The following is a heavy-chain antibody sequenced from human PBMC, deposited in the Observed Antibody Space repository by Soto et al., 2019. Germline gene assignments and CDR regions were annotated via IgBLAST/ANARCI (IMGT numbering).Heavy chain of an antibody. CDR3: ARESEDLTSNFDY. Sequence: GGSLRLSCAASGFTFTRYSMNWVRQAAGKGLEWVSSISSTTNYIYYGDSMKGRFTISRDNAKNSLYLEMNSLRAEDTAVYYCARESEDLTSNFDYWGQGTLVTVSS. CDR1: GFTFTRYS. CDR2: ISSTTNYI. J-gene: IGHJ4*02. V-gene: IGHV3-21*06.